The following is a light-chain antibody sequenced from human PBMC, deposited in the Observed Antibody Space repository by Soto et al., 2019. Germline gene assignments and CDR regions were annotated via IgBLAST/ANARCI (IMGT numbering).Light chain of an antibody. Sequence: EIVLTQSPGSLSLSPGERATVSYRASQSVTSSYLAWFQQKPGQAPRLLIYGASNRATGIPDRFSGSGSGTDITLTISRLEPEDFAVYYCQQYVSSPRTFGQGTKVEIK. CDR1: QSVTSSY. J-gene: IGKJ1*01. V-gene: IGKV3-20*01. CDR3: QQYVSSPRT. CDR2: GAS.